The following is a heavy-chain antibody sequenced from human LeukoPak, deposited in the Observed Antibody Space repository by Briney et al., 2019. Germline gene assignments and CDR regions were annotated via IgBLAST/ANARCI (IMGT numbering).Heavy chain of an antibody. CDR1: GGSISSYY. CDR2: IYYSGST. CDR3: ARVYCGGDCYSPSDFGY. Sequence: SQTLSLTCTVSGGSISSYYWSWIRQPPGKGLEWIGNIYYSGSTYYNPSLKSRVTISVDTSKNQFSLKLSSVTAADTAVYYCARVYCGGDCYSPSDFGYWGQGTLVTVSS. V-gene: IGHV4-59*04. J-gene: IGHJ4*02. D-gene: IGHD2-21*02.